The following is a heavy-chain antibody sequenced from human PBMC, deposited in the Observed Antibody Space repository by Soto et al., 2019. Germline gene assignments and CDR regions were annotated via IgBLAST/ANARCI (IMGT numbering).Heavy chain of an antibody. CDR2: INSDGSST. CDR1: GFTFSSYW. D-gene: IGHD5-18*01. V-gene: IGHV3-74*01. J-gene: IGHJ5*02. CDR3: AREYKEQQWLRRGWFDP. Sequence: HPGGSLRLSCAASGFTFSSYWMHWVRQAPGKGLVCVSRINSDGSSTSYADSVKGRFTISRDNAKNSLYLQMNSLRAEDTAVYYCAREYKEQQWLRRGWFDPWGQGPLVTVSS.